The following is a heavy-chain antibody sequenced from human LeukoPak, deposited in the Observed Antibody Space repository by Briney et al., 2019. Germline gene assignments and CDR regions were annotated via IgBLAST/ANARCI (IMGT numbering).Heavy chain of an antibody. V-gene: IGHV3-23*01. D-gene: IGHD2-15*01. J-gene: IGHJ4*02. CDR2: ISGNSGNI. CDR1: GITFRNYA. CDR3: SRWGARSGSCRLLLW. Sequence: PGGSLRLSCAAYGITFRNYAMHCVRQAPGKGLDWVSAISGNSGNIYYADSVKGRFTISRDNSNNTLFLQMNSLRVEDTALYYCSRWGARSGSCRLLLWGGRGTLVTVSS.